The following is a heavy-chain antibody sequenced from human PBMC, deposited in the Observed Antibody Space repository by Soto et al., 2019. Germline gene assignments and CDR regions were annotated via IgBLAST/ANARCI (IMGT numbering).Heavy chain of an antibody. CDR2: INPNSGGT. J-gene: IGHJ4*02. Sequence: ASVQVSCKASGYTFTGYYMHWVRQAPGQGLEWMGWINPNSGGTNYAQKFQGRVTMTRDTSISTAYMELSRLRSDDTAVYYCAKDRITAAIPVVLDYWGQGHLLTV. V-gene: IGHV1-2*02. CDR1: GYTFTGYY. CDR3: AKDRITAAIPVVLDY. D-gene: IGHD2-2*02.